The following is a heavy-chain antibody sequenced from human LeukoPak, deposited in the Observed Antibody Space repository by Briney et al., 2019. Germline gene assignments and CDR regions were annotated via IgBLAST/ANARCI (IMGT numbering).Heavy chain of an antibody. V-gene: IGHV3-11*04. D-gene: IGHD3-16*02. Sequence: GGSLRLSCAASGFTFSDYYMSWIRQAPGKGLEYISYISNSGSSIFYPDSVKGRFTISRDNAENSLFLQMNSLRAADSAVYYCARGLSWIDRWGQGTLVTVSS. J-gene: IGHJ5*02. CDR2: ISNSGSSI. CDR1: GFTFSDYY. CDR3: ARGLSWIDR.